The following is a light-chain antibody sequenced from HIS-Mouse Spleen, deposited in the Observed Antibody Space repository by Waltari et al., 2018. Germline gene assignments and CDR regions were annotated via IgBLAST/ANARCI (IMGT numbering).Light chain of an antibody. Sequence: QSALPQPASVSGSPGQSITISCTGTSRDVGGYNYVSWYQQHPGKAPKLMIYEVSNRPSGVSNRFSGSKSGNTASLTISGLQAEDEADYYCSSYTSSSPYVVFGGGTKLTVL. CDR3: SSYTSSSPYVV. CDR2: EVS. CDR1: SRDVGGYNY. J-gene: IGLJ2*01. V-gene: IGLV2-14*01.